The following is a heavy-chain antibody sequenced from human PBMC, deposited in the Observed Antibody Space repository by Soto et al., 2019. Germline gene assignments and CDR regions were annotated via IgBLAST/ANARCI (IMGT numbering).Heavy chain of an antibody. CDR3: AVGGGDLSLTPFDY. J-gene: IGHJ4*02. CDR2: TSTDGTNQ. Sequence: QVHLVESGGGVVQPGRSLRLSCVASGFNFKAYGMHWVRQAPGKGLEWVAVTSTDGTNQHHADSVKGRFTISRDNFKNTLYLQMNSLRPEDTAVYFCAVGGGDLSLTPFDYWGQGTLVTVSS. D-gene: IGHD3-16*02. V-gene: IGHV3-30-3*01. CDR1: GFNFKAYG.